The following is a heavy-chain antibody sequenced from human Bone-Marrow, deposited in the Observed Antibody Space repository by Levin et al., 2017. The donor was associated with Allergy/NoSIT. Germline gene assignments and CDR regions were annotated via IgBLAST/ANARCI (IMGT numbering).Heavy chain of an antibody. CDR2: ISASTTYT. CDR1: GFTFSSYT. V-gene: IGHV3-21*01. J-gene: IGHJ4*02. CDR3: ARDRSAPRY. Sequence: GGSLRLSCGASGFTFSSYTMNWVRQAPGKGLEWVASISASTTYTYYGDSVKGRFTISRDNSKNSLYLQMTSLTVEDTAVYYCARDRSAPRYWGQGTLVTVSS.